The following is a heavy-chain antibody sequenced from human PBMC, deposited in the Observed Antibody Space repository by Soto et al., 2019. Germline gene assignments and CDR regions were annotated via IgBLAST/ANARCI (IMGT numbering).Heavy chain of an antibody. D-gene: IGHD1-26*01. CDR3: ARDSPNSGSYFEPEFAGAFDI. Sequence: ASVKVSCKAFGYTFTSYDINWVRQATGQGLEWMGWMNPNSGNTGYAQKFQGRVTMTRNTSISTAYMELSSLRAEDTAVYYCARDSPNSGSYFEPEFAGAFDIWGQGTMVTVSS. V-gene: IGHV1-8*01. CDR1: GYTFTSYD. CDR2: MNPNSGNT. J-gene: IGHJ3*02.